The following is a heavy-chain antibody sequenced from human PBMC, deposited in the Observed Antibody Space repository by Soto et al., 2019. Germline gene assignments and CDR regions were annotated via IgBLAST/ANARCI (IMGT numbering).Heavy chain of an antibody. J-gene: IGHJ6*02. D-gene: IGHD4-17*01. CDR1: SGPDRSHN. Sequence: QVQLQQSGPRLVKPSETLSLSCTVSSGPDRSHNWGWIRQPPGRGLEWIGSVYYTGDTAYNPSLRSRVTISADTSTNDISMTLSSVTAADTAVYYCVRQGIDYLHGLVDVWGQGTTVSVSS. CDR3: VRQGIDYLHGLVDV. V-gene: IGHV4-59*08. CDR2: VYYTGDT.